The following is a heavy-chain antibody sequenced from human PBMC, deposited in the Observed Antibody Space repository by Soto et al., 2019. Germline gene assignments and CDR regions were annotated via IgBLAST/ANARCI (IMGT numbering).Heavy chain of an antibody. CDR3: PRDPQGPEALVRGVNYFAS. CDR1: GFTVTDNY. Sequence: EVQLVESGGGLAQPGGSLRLSCAASGFTVTDNYISWIRQAPGKGLAWLSVTYGAGATRFADSVKGRLTLSRDNSKNTLFLQMSSVRVEDTAIYYCPRDPQGPEALVRGVNYFASWGQGALVTVSS. CDR2: TYGAGAT. D-gene: IGHD3-10*01. V-gene: IGHV3-66*01. J-gene: IGHJ4*02.